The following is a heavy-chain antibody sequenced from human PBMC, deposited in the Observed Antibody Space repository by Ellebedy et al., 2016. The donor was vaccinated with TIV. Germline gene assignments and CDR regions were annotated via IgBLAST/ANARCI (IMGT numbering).Heavy chain of an antibody. V-gene: IGHV4-59*01. CDR3: ARSAARSYYYYYYGMDV. D-gene: IGHD6-6*01. Sequence: SETLSLTCTVSGGSISSYYWSWIRQLPGKGLEWIGYIHYSGSSNYNPSLKSRVTMSVDMSRSQFSLKLSSVTAADTAVYYCARSAARSYYYYYYGMDVWGQGTTVTVSS. J-gene: IGHJ6*02. CDR2: IHYSGSS. CDR1: GGSISSYY.